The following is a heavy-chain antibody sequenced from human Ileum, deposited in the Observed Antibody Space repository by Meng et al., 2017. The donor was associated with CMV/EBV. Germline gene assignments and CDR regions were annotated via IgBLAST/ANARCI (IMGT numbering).Heavy chain of an antibody. CDR2: ISSSSSYI. V-gene: IGHV3-21*01. Sequence: ESLKISCAASGFTFSSYSMNWVRQAPGKGLEWVSSISSSSSYIYYADSVKGRFTISRDNAKNSLYLQMNSLRAEDTAVYYCARGYCSSTSCPYYYYYGMDVWGQGTTVTVSS. D-gene: IGHD2-2*01. CDR1: GFTFSSYS. J-gene: IGHJ6*02. CDR3: ARGYCSSTSCPYYYYYGMDV.